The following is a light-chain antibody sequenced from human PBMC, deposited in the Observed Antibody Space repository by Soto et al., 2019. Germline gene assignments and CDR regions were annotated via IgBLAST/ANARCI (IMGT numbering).Light chain of an antibody. J-gene: IGLJ2*01. V-gene: IGLV1-44*01. CDR1: SSNIGSNT. CDR3: AAWDDSLNGPG. Sequence: QAVVTQPPSASGTPGQRVTISCSGSSSNIGSNTVNWYQQLPGMAPKLLIYSNNQRPSGVPDRFSGSKSGTSASLAISGLQSEDEADYYCAAWDDSLNGPGFGGGTKVTVL. CDR2: SNN.